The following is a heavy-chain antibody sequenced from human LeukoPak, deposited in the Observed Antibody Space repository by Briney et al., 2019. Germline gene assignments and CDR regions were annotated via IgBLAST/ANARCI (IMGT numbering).Heavy chain of an antibody. D-gene: IGHD1-26*01. J-gene: IGHJ3*01. CDR3: AIVGATYALDV. CDR1: SGSFSGYY. CDR2: INHSGST. Sequence: SETLSLTCAVYSGSFSGYYWSWIRQPPGKGLEWIGEINHSGSTNYNPSLKSRVTISVDTSKNQFSLKLSSVTAADTAVYYCAIVGATYALDVWGQGTTVTVLS. V-gene: IGHV4-34*01.